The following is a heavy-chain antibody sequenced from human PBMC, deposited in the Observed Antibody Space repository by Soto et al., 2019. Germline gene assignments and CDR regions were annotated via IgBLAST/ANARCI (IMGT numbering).Heavy chain of an antibody. V-gene: IGHV1-8*01. CDR3: ARSPSWETTVTPYYGMDV. J-gene: IGHJ6*02. CDR1: RYTFISYD. D-gene: IGHD4-17*01. CDR2: MNPKSANT. Sequence: ASVKVSCKASRYTFISYDINWVRQATGQGLEWMGWMNPKSANTGYAQNFQGRVTMTRNTSISTAYMELSSLRSEDTAVCYCARSPSWETTVTPYYGMDVWGQGTTVTVS.